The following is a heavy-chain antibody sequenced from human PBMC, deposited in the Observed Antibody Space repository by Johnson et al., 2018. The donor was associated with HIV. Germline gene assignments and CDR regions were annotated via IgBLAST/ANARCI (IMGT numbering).Heavy chain of an antibody. V-gene: IGHV3-23*04. CDR3: AKDRAHSRNYLDAFDI. J-gene: IGHJ3*02. CDR2: ISGSGDST. Sequence: VQPVESGGGLVEPGGSLRLSCAASGFTFSSYAMSWVRQAPGKGLEWVSVISGSGDSTYYADSVKGRFTLSRDNSKNTLYLQMSSLRAGDTAVYYCAKDRAHSRNYLDAFDIWGQGTMVTVSS. D-gene: IGHD3-22*01. CDR1: GFTFSSYA.